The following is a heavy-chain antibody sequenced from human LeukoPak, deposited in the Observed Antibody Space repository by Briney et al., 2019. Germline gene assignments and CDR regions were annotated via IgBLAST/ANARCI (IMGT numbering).Heavy chain of an antibody. J-gene: IGHJ4*02. V-gene: IGHV4-59*01. CDR1: GYSISSYY. D-gene: IGHD5-12*01. Sequence: SETLSLTCTVSGYSISSYYWSWIRQPPGKGLEWIGYIYYSGSTNYNPSLKSRVTISVDTSKNQFSLKLSSVTAADTAVYYCARARRVGYSGCLDYWGQGTLVTVSS. CDR2: IYYSGST. CDR3: ARARRVGYSGCLDY.